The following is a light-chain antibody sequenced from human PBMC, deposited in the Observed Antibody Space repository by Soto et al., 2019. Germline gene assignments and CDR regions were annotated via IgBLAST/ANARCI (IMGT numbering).Light chain of an antibody. Sequence: SALTQPASVSGSPGQSITISCTGTSSDVGNYKYVSWYQQHPGKAPKLMIYEVSNRPSGVSNRFSGSKSGNTASLTISGLQAEDETDYYCFSYKSSGTYVFGTGTKVTV. J-gene: IGLJ1*01. V-gene: IGLV2-14*01. CDR1: SSDVGNYKY. CDR3: FSYKSSGTYV. CDR2: EVS.